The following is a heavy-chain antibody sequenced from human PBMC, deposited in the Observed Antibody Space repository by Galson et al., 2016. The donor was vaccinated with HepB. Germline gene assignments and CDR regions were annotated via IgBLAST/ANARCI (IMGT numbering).Heavy chain of an antibody. CDR2: ISWNSDDL. CDR1: GFTFDNYA. V-gene: IGHV3-9*01. CDR3: VRDMHCSGNLFSMFEY. D-gene: IGHD2/OR15-2a*01. J-gene: IGHJ4*02. Sequence: SLRLSCAASGFTFDNYAMHWVRQAPGKGLEWVSSISWNSDDLGYTDSVKGRFTISRDNARNSLYLQMNSLRPGDTAFYYCVRDMHCSGNLFSMFEYWGQGTLVTVSS.